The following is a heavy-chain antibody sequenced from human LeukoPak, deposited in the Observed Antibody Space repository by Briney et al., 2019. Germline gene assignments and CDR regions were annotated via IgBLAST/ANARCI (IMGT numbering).Heavy chain of an antibody. V-gene: IGHV1-69*04. CDR2: IIPILGIA. CDR3: ANSYDSSGYYYS. J-gene: IGHJ4*02. Sequence: GASVKVSCKASGGTFSSYAISWVRQAPGQGLEWMGRIIPILGIANYAQKLQGRVTITADKSTSTAYMELSSLRSEDTAVYYCANSYDSSGYYYSWGQGTLVTVSS. D-gene: IGHD3-22*01. CDR1: GGTFSSYA.